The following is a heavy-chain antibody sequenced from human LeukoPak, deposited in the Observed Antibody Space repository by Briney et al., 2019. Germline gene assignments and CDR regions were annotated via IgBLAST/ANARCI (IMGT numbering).Heavy chain of an antibody. CDR1: GFTFSDYY. V-gene: IGHV3-11*01. D-gene: IGHD3-22*01. J-gene: IGHJ4*02. CDR3: ARDPHSHYYDSNGYYA. CDR2: ISSSGSTI. Sequence: PGGSLRLSCAASGFTFSDYYMSWIRQAPGKGLEWVSYISSSGSTIYYADSVKGRFTISRDNAKNSLYLQMNSLRAEDTAVYYCARDPHSHYYDSNGYYAWGQGTLVTVSS.